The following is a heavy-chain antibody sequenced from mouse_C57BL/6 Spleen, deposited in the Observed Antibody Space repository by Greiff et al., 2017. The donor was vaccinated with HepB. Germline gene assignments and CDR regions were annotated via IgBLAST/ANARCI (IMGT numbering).Heavy chain of an antibody. CDR2: IYPGSGST. D-gene: IGHD3-3*01. CDR3: ARLTRDVAMDY. Sequence: QVQLKESGAELVKPGASVKMSCKASGYTFTSYWITWVKQRPGQGLEWIGDIYPGSGSTNYNEKFKSKATLTVDTSSSTAYMQLSSLTSEDSAVYYCARLTRDVAMDYWGQGTSVTVSS. J-gene: IGHJ4*01. V-gene: IGHV1-55*01. CDR1: GYTFTSYW.